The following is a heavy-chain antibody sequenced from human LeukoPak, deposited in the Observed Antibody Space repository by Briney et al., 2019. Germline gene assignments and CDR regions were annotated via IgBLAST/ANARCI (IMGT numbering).Heavy chain of an antibody. Sequence: GGSLRLSCAASGFTFSSYAMHWVRQAPGKGLEWVAVISYDGSNKYYADSVKGRFTISRDNSKNTLYLQMNSLRAEDTAVYYCARSGYSYGSYYFDYWGQGTLATVSS. D-gene: IGHD5-18*01. CDR2: ISYDGSNK. V-gene: IGHV3-30-3*01. CDR3: ARSGYSYGSYYFDY. J-gene: IGHJ4*02. CDR1: GFTFSSYA.